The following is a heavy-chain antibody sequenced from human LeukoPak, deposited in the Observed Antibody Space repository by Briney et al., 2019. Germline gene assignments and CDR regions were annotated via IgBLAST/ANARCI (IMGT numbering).Heavy chain of an antibody. J-gene: IGHJ4*02. CDR1: GFTFSTYG. D-gene: IGHD6-19*01. CDR2: IRYDGSNK. Sequence: GGSLRLSCAASGFTFSTYGMLWVRQAPGQGPEWVALIRYDGSNKYYADSEKGRFTISRDNSKNTSYLQMNSLRVEDTAMYYCAKAGTQQWLLFVGVYWGQGALVTVSS. V-gene: IGHV3-30*02. CDR3: AKAGTQQWLLFVGVY.